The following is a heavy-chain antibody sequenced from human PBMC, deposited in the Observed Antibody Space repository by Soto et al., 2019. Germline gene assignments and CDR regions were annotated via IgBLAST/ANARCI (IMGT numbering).Heavy chain of an antibody. J-gene: IGHJ5*02. CDR1: GYTFTSYG. CDR2: ISAYNGNT. D-gene: IGHD3-3*01. V-gene: IGHV1-18*01. CDR3: AQNPTLDFWDTNWFDP. Sequence: ASVKVSCKASGYTFTSYGISWVRQAPGQGLEWMGWISAYNGNTNYAQKLQGRVTMTTDTSTSTAYMELRSLRSDDTAVYYCAQNPTLDFWDTNWFDPWGQGTLVTVSS.